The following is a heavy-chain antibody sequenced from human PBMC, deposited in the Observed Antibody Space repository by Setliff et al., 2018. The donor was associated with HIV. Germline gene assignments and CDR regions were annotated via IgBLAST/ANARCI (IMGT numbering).Heavy chain of an antibody. J-gene: IGHJ5*02. Sequence: KSSETLRLSCTASGFSFRNYAMSWVRQAPGKGLEWIGRIYISGSTYYNPSLKSRVTISVDTSKNQFSLKLSSVTAADTAVYYCARLPGTTSPHVGWFDPWGQGTLVTVSS. CDR1: GFSFRNYA. V-gene: IGHV4-59*08. CDR3: ARLPGTTSPHVGWFDP. CDR2: IYISGST. D-gene: IGHD1-7*01.